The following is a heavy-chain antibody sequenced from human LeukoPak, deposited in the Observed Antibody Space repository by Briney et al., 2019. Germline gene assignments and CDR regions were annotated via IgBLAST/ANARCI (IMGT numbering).Heavy chain of an antibody. Sequence: PGGSLRLSCAASGFTFSSYGMHWVRQAPGRGLEWVAFIRYDGSNKYYADSVKGRFTISRDNSKNTLYLQMNSLRAEDTAVYYCAKGELRYSSSSGHFDYWGQGTLVTVSS. CDR1: GFTFSSYG. D-gene: IGHD6-6*01. V-gene: IGHV3-30*02. CDR2: IRYDGSNK. J-gene: IGHJ4*02. CDR3: AKGELRYSSSSGHFDY.